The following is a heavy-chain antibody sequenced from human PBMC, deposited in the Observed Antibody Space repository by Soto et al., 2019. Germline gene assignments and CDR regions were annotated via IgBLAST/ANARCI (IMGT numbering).Heavy chain of an antibody. D-gene: IGHD2-2*01. CDR2: ISGSGGST. CDR1: GFTFSSYA. J-gene: IGHJ4*02. CDR3: AKDGSGVYCSSTSCPIVSFE. Sequence: PGGSLRLSCAASGFTFSSYAMSWVRQAPGKGLEWVSAISGSGGSTYYADSVKGRFTISRDNSKNTLYLQMNSLRAEDTAVYYCAKDGSGVYCSSTSCPIVSFEWGQGT. V-gene: IGHV3-23*01.